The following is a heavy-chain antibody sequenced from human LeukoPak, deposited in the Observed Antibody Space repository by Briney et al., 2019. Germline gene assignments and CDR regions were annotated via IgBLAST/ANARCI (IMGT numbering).Heavy chain of an antibody. J-gene: IGHJ4*02. CDR2: INPNSGGT. V-gene: IGHV1-2*02. Sequence: ASVKVSCKASGYTLTGYYMHWVRQAPGQGLEWMGWINPNSGGTNYAQKFQGRVTMTRDTSISTAYMELSRLRSDDTAVYYCARVGEWIQLWLPEYYFDYWGQGTLVTVSS. CDR1: GYTLTGYY. CDR3: ARVGEWIQLWLPEYYFDY. D-gene: IGHD5-18*01.